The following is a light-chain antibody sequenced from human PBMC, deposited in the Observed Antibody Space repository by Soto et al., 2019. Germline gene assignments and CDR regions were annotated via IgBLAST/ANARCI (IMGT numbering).Light chain of an antibody. CDR1: QSISSW. J-gene: IGKJ1*01. V-gene: IGKV1-5*01. CDR2: DAS. Sequence: DIQMTQSPSTLSASVGDRDTITCRASQSISSWLAWYQQKPGKAPKLLIYDASSLESEVPSRFSGSGSGTEFTLTISSLQPDDFATYYCQQYNSYWTFGQGTKVEIK. CDR3: QQYNSYWT.